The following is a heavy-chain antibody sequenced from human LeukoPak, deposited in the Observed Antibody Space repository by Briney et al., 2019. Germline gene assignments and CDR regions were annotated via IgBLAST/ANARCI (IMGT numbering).Heavy chain of an antibody. Sequence: VASVKVSCKASGYTFTGYYMHWVRQAPGQGLEWMGRINPNNGATNYAQKLQGRVTITGDTSISTAYMELSGLRSDDTAVYYCTRESGSYHGNDYWGQGTLVTVSS. J-gene: IGHJ4*02. D-gene: IGHD1-26*01. CDR2: INPNNGAT. CDR3: TRESGSYHGNDY. V-gene: IGHV1-2*06. CDR1: GYTFTGYY.